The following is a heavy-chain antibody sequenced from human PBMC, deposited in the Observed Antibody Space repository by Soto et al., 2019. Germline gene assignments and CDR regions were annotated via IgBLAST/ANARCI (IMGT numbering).Heavy chain of an antibody. D-gene: IGHD1-26*01. CDR3: AKPRYSGNYYGADD. V-gene: IGHV3-23*01. Sequence: EVQLLESGGGLVQPGGSLRLSCAASGFTFNNYAMSWVRQAPGKGLEWVSGISSSGGGTYYADSVKGRFTISRDNSKNTLSLQMNSLRAEDTAVYYCAKPRYSGNYYGADDWGQGTLVTVSS. J-gene: IGHJ4*02. CDR2: ISSSGGGT. CDR1: GFTFNNYA.